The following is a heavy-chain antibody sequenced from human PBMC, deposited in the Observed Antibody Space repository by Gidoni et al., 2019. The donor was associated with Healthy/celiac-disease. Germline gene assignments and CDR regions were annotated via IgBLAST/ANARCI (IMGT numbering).Heavy chain of an antibody. D-gene: IGHD6-13*01. J-gene: IGHJ4*02. V-gene: IGHV2-5*01. CDR2: IYWNDDK. CDR3: AHIRIAAAGTQWGFDY. Sequence: QITLKESGPTLVKPTQTLTLTCTFSGFSLSTRGVGVGWIRQPPGKALEWLALIYWNDDKRYSPSLKSRLTITKDTSKNQVVLTMTNMDPVDTATYYCAHIRIAAAGTQWGFDYWGQGTLVTVSS. CDR1: GFSLSTRGVG.